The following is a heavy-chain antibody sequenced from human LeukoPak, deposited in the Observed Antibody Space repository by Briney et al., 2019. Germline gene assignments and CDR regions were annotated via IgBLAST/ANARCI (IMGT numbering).Heavy chain of an antibody. Sequence: GGSLRLSCAASGFTFSSYSIHWVRQAPGKGLEWVAVVSYDGSSENYADSVKGRFTISRDNAKNSLYLQMNSLRAEDTAVYYCARETVGSSGYYPTDYWGQGTLVTVSS. CDR3: ARETVGSSGYYPTDY. V-gene: IGHV3-30-3*01. CDR2: VSYDGSSE. CDR1: GFTFSSYS. J-gene: IGHJ4*02. D-gene: IGHD3-22*01.